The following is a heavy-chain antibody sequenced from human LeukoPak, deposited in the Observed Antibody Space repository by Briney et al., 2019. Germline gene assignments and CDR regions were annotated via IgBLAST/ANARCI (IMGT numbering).Heavy chain of an antibody. V-gene: IGHV4-59*12. Sequence: SETLSLTCTVSGGSISSYYWSWIRQPPGKGLEWIGYIYHSGSTYYNPSLKSRVTISVDRSKNQFSLKLSSVTAADTAVYYCARVSAGMCWWGQGTLVTVSS. CDR1: GGSISSYY. CDR2: IYHSGST. J-gene: IGHJ4*02. D-gene: IGHD2-15*01. CDR3: ARVSAGMCW.